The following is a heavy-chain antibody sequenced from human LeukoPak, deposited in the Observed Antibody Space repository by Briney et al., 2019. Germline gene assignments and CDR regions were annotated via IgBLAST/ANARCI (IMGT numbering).Heavy chain of an antibody. J-gene: IGHJ5*02. CDR2: IIPIFGTA. D-gene: IGHD6-13*01. Sequence: ASVKVSCKASGGTFSTYAISWVRQAPGQGLEWMGGIIPIFGTANYAQKFQGRVTITADESTSTAYMELSSLRSEDTAVYYCARGFSPSGAAAGWFDPWGQGTLVTVSS. CDR3: ARGFSPSGAAAGWFDP. CDR1: GGTFSTYA. V-gene: IGHV1-69*13.